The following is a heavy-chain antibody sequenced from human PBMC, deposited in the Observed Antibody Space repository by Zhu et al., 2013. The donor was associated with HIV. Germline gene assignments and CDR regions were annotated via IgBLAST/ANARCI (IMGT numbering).Heavy chain of an antibody. J-gene: IGHJ4*02. V-gene: IGHV1-69*01. CDR2: IIPIFGTT. D-gene: IGHD3-22*01. CDR1: GGTFSSSA. CDR3: ATGYDTSGYYSD. Sequence: QVQLVQSGAEVKKPGSSVKVSCKASGGTFSSSAIGWVRQAPGQGLEWMGGIIPIFGTTNNAQKFQGRVTITADESTSTAYMELSSLRSADTAVYYCATGYDTSGYYSDWGQGTLVTVSS.